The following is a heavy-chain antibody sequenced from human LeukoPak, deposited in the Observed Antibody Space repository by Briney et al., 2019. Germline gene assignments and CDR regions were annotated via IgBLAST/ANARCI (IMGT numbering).Heavy chain of an antibody. D-gene: IGHD3-10*01. CDR2: IKSKGDGETT. V-gene: IGHV3-15*01. CDR3: TTDLGLTMIRGVIVY. Sequence: RGSLRLSCAASGFTFTNAWMTWVRQAPGKGLEWVGRIKSKGDGETTDYAAPVKGRFSMSRDDSKATMYLQMYSLEAEDTAVYYCTTDLGLTMIRGVIVYWGQGALVTVSS. J-gene: IGHJ4*02. CDR1: GFTFTNAW.